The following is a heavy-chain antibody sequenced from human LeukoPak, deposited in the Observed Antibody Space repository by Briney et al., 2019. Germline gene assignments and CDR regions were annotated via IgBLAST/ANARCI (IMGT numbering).Heavy chain of an antibody. D-gene: IGHD6-13*01. CDR3: ARGVAVSSRIAAV. CDR1: GFTFSRYA. CDR2: INGGGTTT. Sequence: GGSLRLSCAASGFTFSRYAMSWVRQAPGEGLEWVSAINGGGTTTSYADSVKGRFTISRDNSKNTLYLQMNSLGAEDTAVYYCARGVAVSSRIAAVWGQGTLVTVSS. J-gene: IGHJ4*02. V-gene: IGHV3-23*01.